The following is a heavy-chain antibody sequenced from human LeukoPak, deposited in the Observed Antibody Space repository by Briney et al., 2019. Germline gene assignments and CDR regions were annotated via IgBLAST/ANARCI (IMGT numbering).Heavy chain of an antibody. V-gene: IGHV3-23*01. CDR1: GFTFSSYG. CDR2: ISGSGGST. D-gene: IGHD1-26*01. Sequence: GGSLRLSCAASGFTFSSYGMSWVRQAPGKGLEWVSAISGSGGSTYYADSVKGRFTISRDNSKDTLYLQMNSLRAEDTAVYYCAKDPRKWELRGYYYYMDVWGKGTTVTISS. J-gene: IGHJ6*03. CDR3: AKDPRKWELRGYYYYMDV.